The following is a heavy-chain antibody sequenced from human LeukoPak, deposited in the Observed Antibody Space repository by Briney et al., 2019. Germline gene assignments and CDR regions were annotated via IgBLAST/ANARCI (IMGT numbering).Heavy chain of an antibody. D-gene: IGHD2-2*01. Sequence: SETLSLTCAVYGGSFSGYHWSWIRQPPGKGLEWIGEINHSGSTNYNPSLKSRVTISVDTSKNQFSLKLSSVTAADTAVYYCANLGRYCSSTSCYPVDYWGQGTLVTVSS. J-gene: IGHJ4*02. CDR1: GGSFSGYH. V-gene: IGHV4-34*01. CDR3: ANLGRYCSSTSCYPVDY. CDR2: INHSGST.